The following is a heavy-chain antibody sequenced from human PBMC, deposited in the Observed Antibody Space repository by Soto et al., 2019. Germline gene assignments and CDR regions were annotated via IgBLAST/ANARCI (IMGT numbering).Heavy chain of an antibody. CDR1: GLTFSNSA. Sequence: GGSLRLSCAASGLTFSNSAMNWVRQAPGKGLHWVSSISGSGGTTYYADSGKGRFTISRDNSKNTLYLQMNSLRAEDTAVYYCAKWRGGDHVVIQAGTGFAPWRQGTLVTVSS. J-gene: IGHJ5*02. V-gene: IGHV3-23*01. CDR3: AKWRGGDHVVIQAGTGFAP. D-gene: IGHD6-13*01. CDR2: ISGSGGTT.